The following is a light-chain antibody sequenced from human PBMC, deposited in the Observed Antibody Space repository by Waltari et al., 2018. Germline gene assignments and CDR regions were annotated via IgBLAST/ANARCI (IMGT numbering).Light chain of an antibody. Sequence: QSALTQPASVSGSPGQSITISCTGTSSDVGNYKLVSWYQQYPGKAPKVMIYDDNRRPSGVSDGCSGSKSGHTASLTISGVKAEDDADYDCCSYAGSYTWVVGGGTKLTVL. V-gene: IGLV2-23*01. CDR2: DDN. CDR3: CSYAGSYTWV. CDR1: SSDVGNYKL. J-gene: IGLJ2*01.